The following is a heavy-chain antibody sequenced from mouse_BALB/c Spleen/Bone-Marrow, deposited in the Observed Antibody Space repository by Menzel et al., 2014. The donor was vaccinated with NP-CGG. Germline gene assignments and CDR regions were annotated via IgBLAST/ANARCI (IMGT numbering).Heavy chain of an antibody. CDR3: AREGGSHFGY. J-gene: IGHJ2*01. CDR1: GYIFTSYN. Sequence: LQQSGAELVKPGASVKMSCKASGYIFTSYNIHWVKQTPGQGLEWIGTIYPGNGDTSYTQKFKGKATLTADRSSAIAYMQFSSLTSEDSAVYYCAREGGSHFGYWGQGTTLTVSS. CDR2: IYPGNGDT. V-gene: IGHV1-12*01.